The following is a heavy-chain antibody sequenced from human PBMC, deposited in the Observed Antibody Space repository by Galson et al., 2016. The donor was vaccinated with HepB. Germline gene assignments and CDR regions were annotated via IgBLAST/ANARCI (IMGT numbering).Heavy chain of an antibody. CDR1: GFTFSSFA. CDR2: LTGSGGST. J-gene: IGHJ3*01. D-gene: IGHD2-15*01. CDR3: ARGGFCSGRNCKGAFDV. Sequence: SLRLSCAASGFTFSSFAMSWVRQAPGKGLEWVSTLTGSGGSTHYADSVKGRFTISRDNAKNTLYLQLSSLRAEDTAVYYCARGGFCSGRNCKGAFDVWGQGALVPVSS. V-gene: IGHV3-23*01.